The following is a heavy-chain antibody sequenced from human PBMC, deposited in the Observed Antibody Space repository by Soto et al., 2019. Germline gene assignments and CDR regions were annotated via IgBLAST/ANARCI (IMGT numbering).Heavy chain of an antibody. Sequence: EVQLLESGGGLVQPGGSLRLSCAASGFTFSNYAMSWVRQAPGKGLEWVSSISASGGSTYYAESVKGRCTISRDNSKNTLYPQMNSLRVEDTAIYYCAKGWAKSSYGMDVWGQGTTVTVSS. CDR1: GFTFSNYA. CDR2: ISASGGST. J-gene: IGHJ6*02. CDR3: AKGWAKSSYGMDV. V-gene: IGHV3-23*01.